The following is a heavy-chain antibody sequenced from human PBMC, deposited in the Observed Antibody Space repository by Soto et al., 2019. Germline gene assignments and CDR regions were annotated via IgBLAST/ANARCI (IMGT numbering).Heavy chain of an antibody. J-gene: IGHJ6*02. Sequence: QVQLQQWGAGLLKPSETLSLTCAVYGGSFSGYYWSWIRQPPGKGLEWIGEINHSGSTNYNPSLKSRVTISVDTSKNQFSLKLSSVTAADTAVYYCASPATMVRGVIHPFMDVWGQGTTVTVSS. CDR3: ASPATMVRGVIHPFMDV. CDR1: GGSFSGYY. CDR2: INHSGST. D-gene: IGHD3-10*01. V-gene: IGHV4-34*01.